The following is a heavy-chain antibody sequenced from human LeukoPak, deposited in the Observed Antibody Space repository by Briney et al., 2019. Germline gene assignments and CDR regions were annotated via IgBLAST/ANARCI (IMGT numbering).Heavy chain of an antibody. J-gene: IGHJ4*02. CDR3: ARAAYCGGDCYLFDY. Sequence: KPSETLSLTCTVSSDSIYSSNYYWGWIRQPPGKGLEWIGSIYYSGSTYYNSSLKSRVTISVDTSKNQFSLKLSSLTAADTAVYHCARAAYCGGDCYLFDYWGQGTLVTVSS. D-gene: IGHD2-21*02. V-gene: IGHV4-39*01. CDR1: SDSIYSSNYY. CDR2: IYYSGST.